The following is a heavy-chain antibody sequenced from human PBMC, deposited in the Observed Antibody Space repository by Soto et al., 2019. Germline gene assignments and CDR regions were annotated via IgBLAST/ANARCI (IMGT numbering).Heavy chain of an antibody. CDR1: GFTFDDYT. D-gene: IGHD2-2*02. CDR3: AKCYQPLLYQLCGSYFDY. V-gene: IGHV3-43*01. CDR2: ISWDGGST. J-gene: IGHJ4*02. Sequence: EVQLVESGGVVVQPGGSLRLSCAASGFTFDDYTMHWVRQAPGKGLEWVSLISWDGGSTYYADSVKGRFTISRDNSKNSLYLQMNSLRTEDTALYYCAKCYQPLLYQLCGSYFDYWGQGTLVTVSS.